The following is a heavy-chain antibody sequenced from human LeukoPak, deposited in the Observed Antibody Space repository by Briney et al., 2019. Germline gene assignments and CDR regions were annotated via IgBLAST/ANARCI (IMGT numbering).Heavy chain of an antibody. CDR1: GFTFSSHA. V-gene: IGHV3-64*01. CDR3: ARGGYSYGFDY. Sequence: PGGSLRLSCAASGFTFSSHAMHWVRQAPGKGLEYVSAISSNGGSTYYANSVKGRFTISRDNSKNTLYLQMGSLRAEDMAVYYCARGGYSYGFDYWGQGTLVTVSS. J-gene: IGHJ4*02. D-gene: IGHD5-18*01. CDR2: ISSNGGST.